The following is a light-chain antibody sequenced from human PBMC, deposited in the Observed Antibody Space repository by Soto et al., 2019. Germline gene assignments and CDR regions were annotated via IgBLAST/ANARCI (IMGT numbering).Light chain of an antibody. CDR1: SSDVGGYNY. CDR2: DVS. CDR3: SSYTSRSTLV. Sequence: QAASVSGSPGQSITISCTGTSSDVGGYNYVSWYQQHPGKAPKLMIYDVSDRPSGVSSRFSGSKSGNTASLTISGLQAEDEADYYCSSYTSRSTLVFGGGTKVTVL. J-gene: IGLJ2*01. V-gene: IGLV2-14*01.